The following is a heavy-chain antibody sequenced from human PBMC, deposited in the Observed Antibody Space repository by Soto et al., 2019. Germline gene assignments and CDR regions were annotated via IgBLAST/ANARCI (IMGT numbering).Heavy chain of an antibody. J-gene: IGHJ4*02. CDR3: ARDRSYFDY. V-gene: IGHV3-33*01. Sequence: QVQLVESGGGVVQPGRSLRLSCAASGFTFSSYGMHWVRQAPGKGLEWVAVIWYDGSNKYYADSVKGRFTISRDNSKNTLDLQMNSLRAEDTAVYYCARDRSYFDYWGQGTLVTVSS. CDR1: GFTFSSYG. CDR2: IWYDGSNK.